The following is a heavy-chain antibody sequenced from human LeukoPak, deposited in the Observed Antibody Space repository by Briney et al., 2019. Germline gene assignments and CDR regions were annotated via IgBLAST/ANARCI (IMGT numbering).Heavy chain of an antibody. D-gene: IGHD2-8*01. Sequence: GASLQISCKGSGSSFTSYWIGWVRQLPGKGLEWMGIIYPCDSDTRYSPSFQGQVTMSADKSITTAYLQWSSLKASDTAMYYCASLARRVYVEYYFDYWGQGTLVTVSS. CDR2: IYPCDSDT. CDR1: GSSFTSYW. V-gene: IGHV5-51*01. CDR3: ASLARRVYVEYYFDY. J-gene: IGHJ4*02.